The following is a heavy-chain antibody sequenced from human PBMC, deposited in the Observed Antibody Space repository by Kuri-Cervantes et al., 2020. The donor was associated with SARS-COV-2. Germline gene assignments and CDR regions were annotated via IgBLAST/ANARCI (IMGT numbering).Heavy chain of an antibody. D-gene: IGHD6-13*01. Sequence: GESLKISCAASGFTFSSYAMHWVRQAPGKGLEWVAVISYDGSNKYYADSVKGRFTISRDNSKNTLYLQMNSLRAEDTAVYYCARHVTAYPSGVSSWYGLRRDYYYYMDVWGKGTTVTVSS. CDR2: ISYDGSNK. CDR3: ARHVTAYPSGVSSWYGLRRDYYYYMDV. V-gene: IGHV3-30-3*01. CDR1: GFTFSSYA. J-gene: IGHJ6*03.